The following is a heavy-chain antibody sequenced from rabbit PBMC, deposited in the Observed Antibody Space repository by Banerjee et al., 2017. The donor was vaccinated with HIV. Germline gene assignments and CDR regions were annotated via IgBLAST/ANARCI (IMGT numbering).Heavy chain of an antibody. Sequence: QQQLVESGGGLVKPGASLTLTCKASGFSFSSGYDMCWVRQAPGKGLEWIGYIDPVFRSTYYASWVNGRFTISSHNAQNTLYLQLNSLTAADTATYFCVSYDDYGDRNLWGPGTLVT. CDR1: GFSFSSGYD. D-gene: IGHD2-1*01. J-gene: IGHJ4*01. CDR2: IDPVFRST. V-gene: IGHV1S43*01. CDR3: VSYDDYGDRNL.